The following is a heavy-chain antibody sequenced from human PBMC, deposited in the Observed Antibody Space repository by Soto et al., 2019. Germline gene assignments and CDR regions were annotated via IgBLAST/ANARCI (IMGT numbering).Heavy chain of an antibody. CDR1: GASINSGGSY. CDR2: IYNSGNS. D-gene: IGHD6-19*01. Sequence: QVQLQESGPGLVQPSQTLSLYCSISGASINSGGSYWTWIRQHPGKGLEWIGYIYNSGNSFYNPSLKSRVTISVDTSKSQFSLTLTSVTAADTAFYYCARGSVGVAVLSYFDDWGQGTLVIVSS. V-gene: IGHV4-31*03. CDR3: ARGSVGVAVLSYFDD. J-gene: IGHJ4*02.